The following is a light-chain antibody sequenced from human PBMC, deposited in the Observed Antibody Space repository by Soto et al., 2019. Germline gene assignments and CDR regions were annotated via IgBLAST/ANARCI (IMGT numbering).Light chain of an antibody. CDR3: QQLNSYPLT. CDR2: EAS. CDR1: QGIGSD. V-gene: IGKV1-9*01. Sequence: IQLTQFPSSLSASGGDIFTITCRASQGIGSDLAWYQQKPGKAPKLLIFEASTLQSGVPSRFSGSGSGTDFTLTISSLQPEDFATYYCQQLNSYPLTFGGGTKVDIK. J-gene: IGKJ4*01.